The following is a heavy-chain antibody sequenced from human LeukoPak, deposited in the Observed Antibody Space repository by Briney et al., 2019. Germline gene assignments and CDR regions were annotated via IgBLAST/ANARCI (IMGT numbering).Heavy chain of an antibody. V-gene: IGHV4-34*01. Sequence: PSETLSLTCAVYGGSFSDYYWSWIRHPPGKGLEWIGEINHSGSTNYNPSLKSRVTISVDTSKNQFSLKLSSVTAADTAVYYCARGGDFSDFAVDYGGQGTRVTVSS. CDR3: ARGGDFSDFAVDY. CDR1: GGSFSDYY. J-gene: IGHJ4*02. D-gene: IGHD4-17*01. CDR2: INHSGST.